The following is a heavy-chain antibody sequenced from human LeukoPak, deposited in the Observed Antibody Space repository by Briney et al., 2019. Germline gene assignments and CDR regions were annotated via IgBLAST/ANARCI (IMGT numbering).Heavy chain of an antibody. CDR3: ARGIPYQAHDFDY. D-gene: IGHD2-2*01. V-gene: IGHV1-2*02. Sequence: ASVKVSCKASEYTFTGYYMHWVRQAPGQGLEWMGWINPNSGGTNYAQKFQGRVTMTRDTSISTAYMELSRLRSDDTAVYYCARGIPYQAHDFDYWGQGTLVTVSS. CDR1: EYTFTGYY. J-gene: IGHJ4*02. CDR2: INPNSGGT.